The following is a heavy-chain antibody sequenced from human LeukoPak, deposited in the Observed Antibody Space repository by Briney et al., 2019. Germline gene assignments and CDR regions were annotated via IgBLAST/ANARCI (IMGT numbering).Heavy chain of an antibody. CDR1: GFTLSDYA. Sequence: GGSLRLSCAAAGFTLSDYAMNWVRQTPGKGLEWVSGIRESGGGTYYTDSVKGRFTISRDNAKNTLYLQMNSLRAEETDVYYCAKRGVVARGVLVFGFHKEAYYFDQWGQGSLVTVSS. CDR2: IRESGGGT. CDR3: AKRGVVARGVLVFGFHKEAYYFDQ. D-gene: IGHD3-10*01. V-gene: IGHV3-23*01. J-gene: IGHJ4*02.